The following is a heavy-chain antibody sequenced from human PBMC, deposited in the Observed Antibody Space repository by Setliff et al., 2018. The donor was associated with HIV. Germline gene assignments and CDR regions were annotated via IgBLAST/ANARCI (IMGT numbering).Heavy chain of an antibody. CDR2: IYHSGST. CDR3: ARDNSYYYGSGSHYWYGMDV. CDR1: GFTFSSYSM. V-gene: IGHV4-4*02. D-gene: IGHD3-10*01. J-gene: IGHJ6*01. Sequence: GSLRLSCAASGFTFSSYSMTWVRQSPGKGLEWIGEIYHSGSTHYNPSLQSRVTISVDKSKSQFSLKLNSVTAADTAVYYCARDNSYYYGSGSHYWYGMDVWGQGTTVTVSS.